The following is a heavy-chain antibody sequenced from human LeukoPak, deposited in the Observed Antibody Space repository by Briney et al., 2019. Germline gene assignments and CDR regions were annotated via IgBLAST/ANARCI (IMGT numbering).Heavy chain of an antibody. CDR2: IIPIFGTA. V-gene: IGHV1-69*01. CDR1: GGTFSSYA. J-gene: IGHJ6*02. Sequence: SVTVSCKASGGTFSSYAISWVRQAPGQGLEWMGGIIPIFGTANYAQKFQGRVTITADESTNTAYMELSSLRSEDTAVYYCARGEGSSGWYGGRPYYYYDMDVWGQGTTVTVSS. CDR3: ARGEGSSGWYGGRPYYYYDMDV. D-gene: IGHD6-19*01.